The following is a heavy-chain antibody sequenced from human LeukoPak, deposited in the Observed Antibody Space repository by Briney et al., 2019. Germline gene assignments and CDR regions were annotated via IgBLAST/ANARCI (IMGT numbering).Heavy chain of an antibody. J-gene: IGHJ5*02. Sequence: GGSLTLSCAASGFTFNSYAKIWVRQAPGKGLEWVSAISGSGGSTYYADAVKRRLTISRDNSKNTLYLQMTRLRTEGTAIYYCTKDRGEFAPWGQATLVTV. CDR2: ISGSGGST. D-gene: IGHD3-10*01. CDR1: GFTFNSYA. CDR3: TKDRGEFAP. V-gene: IGHV3-23*01.